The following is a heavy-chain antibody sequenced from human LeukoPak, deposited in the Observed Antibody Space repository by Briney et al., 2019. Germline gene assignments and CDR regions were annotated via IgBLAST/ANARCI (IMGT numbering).Heavy chain of an antibody. J-gene: IGHJ4*02. Sequence: SQTLSLTCTVSGGSISSGGYYWSWIRQHPGKGLEWIGYIYYSGSTYYNPSLKGRVTISVDTSKNLFSLNLSSVTAADTAVYYCARVGAVTTRGWNYFDYWGQGTLVTVSS. CDR2: IYYSGST. CDR3: ARVGAVTTRGWNYFDY. V-gene: IGHV4-31*03. CDR1: GGSISSGGYY. D-gene: IGHD4-17*01.